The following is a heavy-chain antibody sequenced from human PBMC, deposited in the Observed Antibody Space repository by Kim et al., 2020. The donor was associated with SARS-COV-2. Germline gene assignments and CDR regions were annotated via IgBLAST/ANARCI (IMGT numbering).Heavy chain of an antibody. CDR1: GYSFTSYW. V-gene: IGHV5-10-1*01. Sequence: GESLKISCKGSGYSFTSYWISWVRQMPGKGLEWMGRIDPSDSYTNYSPSFQGHVTISADKSISTAYLQWSSLKASDTAIYYCARHESSIRSSSELDYWGQGTLVTVSS. D-gene: IGHD6-13*01. CDR3: ARHESSIRSSSELDY. CDR2: IDPSDSYT. J-gene: IGHJ4*02.